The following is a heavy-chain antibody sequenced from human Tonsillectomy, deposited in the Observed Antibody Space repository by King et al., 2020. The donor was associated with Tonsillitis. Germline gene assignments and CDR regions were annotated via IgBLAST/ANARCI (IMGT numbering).Heavy chain of an antibody. CDR1: GYTFTGYY. CDR3: ARDWMYSSSWFGDNWFDP. CDR2: INPNSGGT. Sequence: VQLVESGAEVKKPGASVKVSCKASGYTFTGYYMHCVRQAPGQGLEWMGWINPNSGGTNYAQKFQGRVTMTRDTSISTAYMELSRLRSDDTAVYYCARDWMYSSSWFGDNWFDPWGQGTLVTVSS. J-gene: IGHJ5*02. V-gene: IGHV1-2*02. D-gene: IGHD6-13*01.